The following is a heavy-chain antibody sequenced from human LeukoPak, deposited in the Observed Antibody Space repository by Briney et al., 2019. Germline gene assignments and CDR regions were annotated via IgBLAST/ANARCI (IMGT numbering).Heavy chain of an antibody. V-gene: IGHV1-69*01. D-gene: IGHD6-13*01. J-gene: IGHJ5*02. CDR3: ASGRRKQLGFDP. CDR1: GGTFSSYA. CDR2: IIPIFGTA. Sequence: GASVKVSCKASGGTFSSYAISWVRQAPGQGLEWMGGIIPIFGTANYAQKFQGRVTITADESTSTAYMELSSLRSEDTAVYYCASGRRKQLGFDPWGQGTLVTVSS.